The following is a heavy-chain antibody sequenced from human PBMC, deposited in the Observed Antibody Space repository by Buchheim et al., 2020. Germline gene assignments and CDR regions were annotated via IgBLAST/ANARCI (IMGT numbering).Heavy chain of an antibody. D-gene: IGHD1-1*01. CDR1: GGSISSGDYY. V-gene: IGHV4-30-4*01. CDR2: IYYSGST. J-gene: IGHJ6*01. CDR3: ARDRGRGTYYYYGMDV. Sequence: QVQLQESGPGLVKPSQTLSLTCTVSGGSISSGDYYWSWIRQPPGKGLEWIGYIYYSGSTYYNPSLKSRVTISVDKSKNQISLKLSSVTAADTAVYYCARDRGRGTYYYYGMDVWGQGTT.